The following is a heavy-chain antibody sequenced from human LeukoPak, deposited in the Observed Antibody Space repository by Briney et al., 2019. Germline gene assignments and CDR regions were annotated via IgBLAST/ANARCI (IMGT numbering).Heavy chain of an antibody. D-gene: IGHD3-22*01. CDR1: GGSISSGSYY. CDR2: TYTSGST. V-gene: IGHV4-61*02. J-gene: IGHJ5*02. Sequence: SETLSLTCTVSGGSISSGSYYWSWIRQPAGKGLEWIGRTYTSGSTNYNPSLKGRVTISVDTSKNQFSLKLSSVTAADTAVYYCARGTYYYDSSGYGQDWFDPWGQGTLVTVSS. CDR3: ARGTYYYDSSGYGQDWFDP.